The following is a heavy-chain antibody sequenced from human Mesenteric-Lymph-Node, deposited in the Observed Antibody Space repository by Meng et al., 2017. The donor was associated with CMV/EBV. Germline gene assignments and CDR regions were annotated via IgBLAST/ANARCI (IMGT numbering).Heavy chain of an antibody. Sequence: GESLKISCVASGFTFSDHALHWVRQAPGKGLEWVAALSYDGGYGYYADSVKGRFTISRDNSKNTLYLQMNSLRAEDTAVYYCANIAAAGRGKVDYWGQGTLVTVSS. V-gene: IGHV3-30-3*01. CDR1: GFTFSDHA. CDR2: LSYDGGYG. CDR3: ANIAAAGRGKVDY. D-gene: IGHD6-13*01. J-gene: IGHJ4*02.